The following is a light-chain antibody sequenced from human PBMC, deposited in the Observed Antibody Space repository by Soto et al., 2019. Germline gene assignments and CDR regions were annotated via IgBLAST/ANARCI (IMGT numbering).Light chain of an antibody. Sequence: QSVLTQPASVSGSPGQSITISCTGTTSDVGGFNYVTWYQQYPGKAPKRLIYDVWNRPSGISNRFSGSKSGNTASLTISGLQAEDEADYYCSSYTTSSTVIFGGGTKLTVL. V-gene: IGLV2-14*01. CDR3: SSYTTSSTVI. CDR1: TSDVGGFNY. CDR2: DVW. J-gene: IGLJ2*01.